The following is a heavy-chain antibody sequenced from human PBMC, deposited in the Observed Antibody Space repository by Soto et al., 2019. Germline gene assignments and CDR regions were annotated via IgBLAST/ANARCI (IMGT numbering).Heavy chain of an antibody. CDR3: ARRPCNYYGLDV. D-gene: IGHD4-4*01. V-gene: IGHV5-51*01. CDR2: IYSYDSDT. Sequence: RGESLKTSCKGSGYTFTNYWIGWVRQMPGKGLEWMGMIYSYDSDTRYSPSFQGQVTISADKSINTAYLQWSSLKASDTAIYYCARRPCNYYGLDVWGQGTTVTVSS. J-gene: IGHJ6*02. CDR1: GYTFTNYW.